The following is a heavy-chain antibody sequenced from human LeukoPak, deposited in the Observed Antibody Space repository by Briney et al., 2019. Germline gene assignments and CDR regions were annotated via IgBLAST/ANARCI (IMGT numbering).Heavy chain of an antibody. J-gene: IGHJ4*02. V-gene: IGHV1-2*02. CDR3: ATALYSSSSYI. D-gene: IGHD6-6*01. CDR1: GYTFSDYY. Sequence: GASVKVSCKASGYTFSDYYLHWVRQAPGQGLEWMGWINPNSGVTNYAQKFQGRVTMTRDTSISTAYMEVSRLRSDDTAVYYCATALYSSSSYIWGQGTLVTVSS. CDR2: INPNSGVT.